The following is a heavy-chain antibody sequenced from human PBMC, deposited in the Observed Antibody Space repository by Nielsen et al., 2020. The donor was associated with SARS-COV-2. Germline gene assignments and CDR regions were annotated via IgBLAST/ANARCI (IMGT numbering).Heavy chain of an antibody. V-gene: IGHV5-10-1*01. J-gene: IGHJ4*02. CDR2: LDPSDSYT. Sequence: GESLKISCQGSGSSFTSYWISWVRQMPGKGLEWMGRLDPSDSYTNYSPSFQGHVTISSDKSISTAYLQWSSLKASDTAMYYCARLHYDFFYHDYWGQGTLVTVSS. CDR1: GSSFTSYW. CDR3: ARLHYDFFYHDY. D-gene: IGHD3-3*01.